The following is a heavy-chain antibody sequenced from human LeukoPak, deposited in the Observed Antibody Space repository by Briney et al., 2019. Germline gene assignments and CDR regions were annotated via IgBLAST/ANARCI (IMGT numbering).Heavy chain of an antibody. Sequence: GESLKISCKGSGYSFTSYWIGWVRQMPGKGLEWMGIIYPGDSDTRYSPSFQGQVTISADKSISTAYLQWSSLKASDTAMYYCARLLVRGVIIRAFDIWGQGTMVTFSS. J-gene: IGHJ3*02. V-gene: IGHV5-51*01. CDR2: IYPGDSDT. D-gene: IGHD3-10*01. CDR1: GYSFTSYW. CDR3: ARLLVRGVIIRAFDI.